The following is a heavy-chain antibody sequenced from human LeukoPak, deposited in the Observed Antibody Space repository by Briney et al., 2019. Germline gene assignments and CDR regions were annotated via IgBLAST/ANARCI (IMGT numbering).Heavy chain of an antibody. CDR2: ISSSSSTI. J-gene: IGHJ5*02. D-gene: IGHD3-10*01. CDR1: GFTFSSYS. V-gene: IGHV3-48*02. Sequence: GGSLRLSCAASGFTFSSYSMNWVRQAPGKGLEWVSYISSSSSTIYYADSVKGRFTTSRDNAKNSLYLQMNSLRDEDTAVYYCARDLPYGSGSYHWFDPWGQGTLVTVSS. CDR3: ARDLPYGSGSYHWFDP.